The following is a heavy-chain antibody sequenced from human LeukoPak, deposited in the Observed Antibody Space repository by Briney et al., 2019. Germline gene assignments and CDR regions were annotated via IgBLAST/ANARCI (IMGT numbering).Heavy chain of an antibody. Sequence: GASVKVSCKASGYTFTVYHMHWVRQAPGQGLEWMGIINPSDGSTTYAQKFQGRVSITRDMSTSTIYMELSSLRSDDTAVYYCARSGVAWTPKPGYWGQGTLVTVSS. CDR1: GYTFTVYH. CDR3: ARSGVAWTPKPGY. D-gene: IGHD2-15*01. CDR2: INPSDGST. V-gene: IGHV1-46*01. J-gene: IGHJ4*02.